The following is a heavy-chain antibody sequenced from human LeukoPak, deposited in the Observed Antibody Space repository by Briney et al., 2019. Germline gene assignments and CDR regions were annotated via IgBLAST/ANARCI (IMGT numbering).Heavy chain of an antibody. Sequence: GGSLRLSCAASGFTFSSYAMSWVRQAPGKGLEWVSAISGSGGSTYYADSVKGRFTISRDNSKDTLYLQMNSLRAEDTAVYYCARGYSSSWPPGAFDIWGQGTMVAVSS. D-gene: IGHD6-13*01. CDR3: ARGYSSSWPPGAFDI. CDR2: ISGSGGST. J-gene: IGHJ3*02. CDR1: GFTFSSYA. V-gene: IGHV3-23*01.